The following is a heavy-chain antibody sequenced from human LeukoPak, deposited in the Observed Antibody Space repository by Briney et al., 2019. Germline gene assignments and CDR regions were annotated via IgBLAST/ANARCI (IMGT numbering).Heavy chain of an antibody. CDR3: VRDRGATAQFDY. CDR1: GFTFSSYS. D-gene: IGHD5-12*01. J-gene: IGHJ4*02. V-gene: IGHV3-21*01. Sequence: PGGSLRLSCAASGFTFSSYSMNWVRQAPGKGLEWVSSISSSSSYIYYADSAKGRFTITRDNAKNSLYLQMNSLRADETAVYYCVRDRGATAQFDYWGQGTLVTVS. CDR2: ISSSSSYI.